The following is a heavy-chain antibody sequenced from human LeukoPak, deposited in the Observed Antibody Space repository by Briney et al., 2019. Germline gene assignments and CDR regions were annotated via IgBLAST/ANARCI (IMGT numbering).Heavy chain of an antibody. V-gene: IGHV3-48*03. J-gene: IGHJ6*04. D-gene: IGHD3-10*02. CDR3: AELGITMIGGV. CDR1: GFIFGSYE. Sequence: PAGGSLRLSCAASGFIFGSYEMNWVRQAPGKGLEWVSYISSSGSTIYYADSVKGRFTISRDNAKNSLYLQMNSLRAEDTAVYYCAELGITMIGGVWGKGTTVTISS. CDR2: ISSSGSTI.